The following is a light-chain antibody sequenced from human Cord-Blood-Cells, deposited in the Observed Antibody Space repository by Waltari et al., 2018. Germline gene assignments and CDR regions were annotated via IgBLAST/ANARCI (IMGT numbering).Light chain of an antibody. Sequence: QSALTQPASVSASPGQSITISCTGTSSAVGRYNLFPWYQQPPGKAPKLMIYEGSKRPSGVSNRFSGSKSGNTASLTISGLQAEDEADYYCCSYAGSSTWVFGGGTKLTVL. V-gene: IGLV2-23*01. CDR1: SSAVGRYNL. J-gene: IGLJ3*02. CDR2: EGS. CDR3: CSYAGSSTWV.